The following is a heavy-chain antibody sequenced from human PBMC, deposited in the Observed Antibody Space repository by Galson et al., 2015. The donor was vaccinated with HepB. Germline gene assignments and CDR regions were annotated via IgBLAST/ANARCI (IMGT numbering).Heavy chain of an antibody. V-gene: IGHV3-30*02. CDR3: AKDSGSEILWFGELLK. D-gene: IGHD3-10*01. Sequence: SLRLSCAASGFTFSSYGMHWVRQAPGKGLEWVAFIRYDGSNKYYADSVKGRFTISRDNSKNTLYLQMNRLRAEDTAVYYCAKDSGSEILWFGELLKWGQGTLVTVSS. CDR2: IRYDGSNK. J-gene: IGHJ4*02. CDR1: GFTFSSYG.